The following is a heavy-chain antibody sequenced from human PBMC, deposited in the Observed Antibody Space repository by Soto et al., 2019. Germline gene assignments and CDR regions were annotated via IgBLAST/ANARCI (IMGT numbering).Heavy chain of an antibody. Sequence: QVQLVQSGAEVKKPGSSVKVSCKASGGTFSSYAISWVRQAPGQGLEWMGEIIPIFGTANYAQKFQGRVTITADESTSTGYMGLSSLRSEDTAVYYCARDRGPSSGYYPYWFDPWGQGTLVTVSS. D-gene: IGHD3-22*01. CDR3: ARDRGPSSGYYPYWFDP. CDR2: IIPIFGTA. J-gene: IGHJ5*02. V-gene: IGHV1-69*12. CDR1: GGTFSSYA.